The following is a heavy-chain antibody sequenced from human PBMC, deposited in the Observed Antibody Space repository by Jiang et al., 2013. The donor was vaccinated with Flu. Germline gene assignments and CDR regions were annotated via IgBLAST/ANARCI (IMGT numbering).Heavy chain of an antibody. CDR2: INPSGGST. J-gene: IGHJ4*02. CDR3: ARDLGTTDDY. V-gene: IGHV1-46*01. Sequence: GAEVKKPGASVKVSCKASGYTFTGYFMHWVRQAPGQGLEWMGIINPSGGSTTYAQTFQGRVTMTRDKSTSTVYMELSSLRSEDTAVYYCARDLGTTDDYWGQGTLVTVSS. D-gene: IGHD1-7*01. CDR1: GYTFTGYF.